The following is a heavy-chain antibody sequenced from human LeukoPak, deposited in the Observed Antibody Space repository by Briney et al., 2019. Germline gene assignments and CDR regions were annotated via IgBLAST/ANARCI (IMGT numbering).Heavy chain of an antibody. CDR3: ARMFGKVATICPYFDY. Sequence: PGRSLRLSCAASGFTFSSYAMHWVRQAPGKGLEWVAVISYDGSNKYYADSVKGRFTISRDNSKNTLYLQMNSLRAEDTAVYSCARMFGKVATICPYFDYWGQGTLVTVSS. CDR2: ISYDGSNK. J-gene: IGHJ4*02. CDR1: GFTFSSYA. D-gene: IGHD5-12*01. V-gene: IGHV3-30-3*01.